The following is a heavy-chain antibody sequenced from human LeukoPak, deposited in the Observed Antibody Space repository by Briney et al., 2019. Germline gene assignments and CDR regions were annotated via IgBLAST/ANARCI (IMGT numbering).Heavy chain of an antibody. D-gene: IGHD6-19*01. V-gene: IGHV4-39*01. CDR1: GGSIRMSTYY. CDR3: VTNGTVTVAGTKFNYFDY. CDR2: IYHSGST. J-gene: IGHJ4*02. Sequence: PSETLSLTCTVSGGSIRMSTYYWGWICQPPGKGLEWIGSIYHSGSTHYNPSLRSRVTMSVDTSKNQFTLKVTAVTAADTAVYYCVTNGTVTVAGTKFNYFDYWGQGALVTVSS.